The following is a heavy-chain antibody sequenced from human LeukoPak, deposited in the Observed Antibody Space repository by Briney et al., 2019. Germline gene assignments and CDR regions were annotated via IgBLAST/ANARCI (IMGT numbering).Heavy chain of an antibody. Sequence: GGSLRLSCAASGFTFSSYAMSWVRQAPGKGLEWVSPISDNGASSYYIDSVKGRFTISRDNSRNTLYLQMNNLRADDTAVYYCAKGDTTWELPHDYWGQGTLVTVSS. V-gene: IGHV3-23*01. J-gene: IGHJ4*02. CDR2: ISDNGASS. CDR3: AKGDTTWELPHDY. D-gene: IGHD1-26*01. CDR1: GFTFSSYA.